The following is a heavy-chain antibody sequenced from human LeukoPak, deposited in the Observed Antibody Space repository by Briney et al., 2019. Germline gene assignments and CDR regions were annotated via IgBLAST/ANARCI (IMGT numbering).Heavy chain of an antibody. Sequence: ASVKVSCKASGYTFTGHSIHWVRQSPGQGLEWMGWISPNRGATKYAQKFQGRVTMTRDTSISTAYMELSSLRSDDTAVYYCARDFPRYYDFWSGFDYWGQGTLVTVSS. CDR1: GYTFTGHS. V-gene: IGHV1-2*02. D-gene: IGHD3-3*01. CDR3: ARDFPRYYDFWSGFDY. J-gene: IGHJ4*02. CDR2: ISPNRGAT.